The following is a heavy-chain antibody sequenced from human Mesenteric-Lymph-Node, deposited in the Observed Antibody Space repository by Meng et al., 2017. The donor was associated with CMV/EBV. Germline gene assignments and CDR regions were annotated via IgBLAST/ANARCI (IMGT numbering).Heavy chain of an antibody. CDR2: IYYSGST. Sequence: SETLSLTCTVSGGSVSSGSYYWSWIRQPPGKGLEWIGYIYYSGSTNYNPSLKSRVTISVDTSKNQFSLKLSSATAADTAMYYCARDQGTSSSDFDYWGQGTLVTVSS. CDR1: GGSVSSGSYY. J-gene: IGHJ4*02. D-gene: IGHD6-6*01. V-gene: IGHV4-61*01. CDR3: ARDQGTSSSDFDY.